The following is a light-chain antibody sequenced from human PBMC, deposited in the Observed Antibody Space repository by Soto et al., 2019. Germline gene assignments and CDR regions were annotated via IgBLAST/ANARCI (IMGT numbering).Light chain of an antibody. V-gene: IGKV1-5*03. CDR3: QQYNTYVT. Sequence: DIQMTQSPSTLSASVGDRVTITCRASQSISSRLAWYQQKPGKAPKLLLYKASSLESGVPSRFSGSGSGTEFTLTISSLQPDDFATYYCQQYNTYVTFGQGTKLEIK. CDR2: KAS. CDR1: QSISSR. J-gene: IGKJ2*01.